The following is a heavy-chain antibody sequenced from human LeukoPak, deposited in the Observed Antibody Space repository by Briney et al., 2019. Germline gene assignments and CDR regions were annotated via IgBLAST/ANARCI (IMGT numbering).Heavy chain of an antibody. CDR1: GFTFSSYS. V-gene: IGHV3-21*01. Sequence: GGSLRLSCAASGFTFSSYSMNWVRQAPGKGLEWVSSISSSSSYIYYADSVKGRFTISRDNAKNSLYLQMNSLRAEGTAVYYCARDRSLGYCSGGSCYFFDYWGQGTLVTVSS. D-gene: IGHD2-15*01. CDR3: ARDRSLGYCSGGSCYFFDY. CDR2: ISSSSSYI. J-gene: IGHJ4*02.